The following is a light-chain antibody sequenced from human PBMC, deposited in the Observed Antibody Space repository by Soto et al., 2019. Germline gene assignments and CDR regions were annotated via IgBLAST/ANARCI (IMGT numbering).Light chain of an antibody. V-gene: IGKV3-15*01. CDR3: QQYNNWPLT. J-gene: IGKJ3*01. Sequence: ERVLTPSPAALLKKKGERATLSCRASQSVSSNLAWYQQKPGQAPRLLIYGASTRATGIPARFSGSGSGTEFTLTISSLQSEDFAVYYCQQYNNWPLTFGPGTKVDIK. CDR2: GAS. CDR1: QSVSSN.